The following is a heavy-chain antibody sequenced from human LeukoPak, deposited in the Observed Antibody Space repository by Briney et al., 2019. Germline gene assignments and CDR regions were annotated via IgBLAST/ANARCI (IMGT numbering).Heavy chain of an antibody. D-gene: IGHD1-26*01. V-gene: IGHV1-2*02. J-gene: IGHJ6*02. CDR2: INPDSGGT. CDR1: GYTFTGYY. CDR3: ARERVVGATPPYNYYGMEG. Sequence: ASVTVPCKASGYTFTGYYIHWVRQAPGQGFEWMGWINPDSGGTNYAQKFQGRVTLTRDTPISTAYMELITLRSDDTAGYYCARERVVGATPPYNYYGMEGRGQGTRSLSP.